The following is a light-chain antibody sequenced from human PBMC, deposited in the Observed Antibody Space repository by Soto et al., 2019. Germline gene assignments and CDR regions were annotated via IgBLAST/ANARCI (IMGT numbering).Light chain of an antibody. CDR3: LQDFNYPWT. J-gene: IGKJ1*01. CDR1: QGIRND. V-gene: IGKV1-6*01. CDR2: AAS. Sequence: AIPMTQSPSSLSASLGDRFTITCRASQGIRNDLGWYQQKPGKAPKVLIYAASSLQSGVPSKFSGSGSGTDFTLTISSLQPEDFATYYCLQDFNYPWTFGQGTNVDI.